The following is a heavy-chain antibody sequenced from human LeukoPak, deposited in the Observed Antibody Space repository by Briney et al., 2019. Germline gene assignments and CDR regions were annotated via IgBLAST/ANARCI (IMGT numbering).Heavy chain of an antibody. CDR3: GRDRNYYGSGSYYLNYYMDV. CDR2: IYYSGST. J-gene: IGHJ6*03. Sequence: SETLSLTCTVSGGSISSYYWSWIRQPPGKGLEWIGYIYYSGSTNYNPSLKSRVTISVDTSKNQFSLKLSSVTAADTAVYYCGRDRNYYGSGSYYLNYYMDVWGKGTTVTISS. V-gene: IGHV4-59*01. D-gene: IGHD3-10*01. CDR1: GGSISSYY.